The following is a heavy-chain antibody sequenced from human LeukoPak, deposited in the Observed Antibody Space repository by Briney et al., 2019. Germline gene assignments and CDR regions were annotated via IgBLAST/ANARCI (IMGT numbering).Heavy chain of an antibody. D-gene: IGHD1-26*01. V-gene: IGHV1-46*01. CDR2: INPSGGSR. Sequence: ASVTVSCKASGYTFTNYYMHWVRQAPGQELEWMGVINPSGGSRSYAQKFQGRVTMTRDTSTSTVYMELSSLRSEDTAVYYCARGSIVGAKTLGFGAFDIWGQGTMVTVSS. CDR3: ARGSIVGAKTLGFGAFDI. J-gene: IGHJ3*02. CDR1: GYTFTNYY.